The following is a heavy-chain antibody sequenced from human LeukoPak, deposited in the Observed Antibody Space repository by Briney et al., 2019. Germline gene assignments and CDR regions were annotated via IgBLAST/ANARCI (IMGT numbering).Heavy chain of an antibody. CDR3: ASGGAPAGY. CDR1: GFTFSSYA. Sequence: HPGGSLRLSCAASGFTFSSYAMSWVRQAPGKGLEWVSSISNSSGSTYYADSVKGRFTISRDNSKNTLYLQMNSLRAEDTAVYYCASGGAPAGYWGQGTLVIVSS. CDR2: ISNSSGST. V-gene: IGHV3-23*01. J-gene: IGHJ4*02. D-gene: IGHD6-25*01.